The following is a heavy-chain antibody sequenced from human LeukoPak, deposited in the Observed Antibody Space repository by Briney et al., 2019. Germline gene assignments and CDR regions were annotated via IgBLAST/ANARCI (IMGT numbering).Heavy chain of an antibody. CDR2: ISAYNGNT. V-gene: IGHV1-18*01. CDR3: ARGGYYDFWRRRDIYYYGMEV. J-gene: IGHJ6*02. CDR1: GYTFTSYG. D-gene: IGHD3-3*01. Sequence: ASVKVSCKASGYTFTSYGISWVRQAPGQGLEWMGWISAYNGNTNYAQKLQGRVTMTTDTSTSTAYMELRSLRSDDTAVYYCARGGYYDFWRRRDIYYYGMEVWGQGTTVTVSS.